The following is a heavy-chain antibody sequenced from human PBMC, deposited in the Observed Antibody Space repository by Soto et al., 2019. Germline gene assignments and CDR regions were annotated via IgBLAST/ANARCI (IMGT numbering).Heavy chain of an antibody. D-gene: IGHD3-16*01. CDR2: ISYDGSNK. CDR1: GFTFSSYG. V-gene: IGHV3-30*18. CDR3: AKIPTYDYIWGSYVPEARQIRDY. J-gene: IGHJ4*02. Sequence: GGSLRLSCAASGFTFSSYGMHWVRQAPGKGLEWVAVISYDGSNKYYADSVKGRFTISRDNSKNTLYLQMNSLRAEDTAVYYCAKIPTYDYIWGSYVPEARQIRDYWGQGTLVTVSS.